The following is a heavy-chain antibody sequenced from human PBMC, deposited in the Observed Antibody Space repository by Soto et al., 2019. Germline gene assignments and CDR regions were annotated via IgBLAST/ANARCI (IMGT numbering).Heavy chain of an antibody. D-gene: IGHD6-19*01. CDR3: AKDLRYSSPDYYYGMDV. J-gene: IGHJ6*02. V-gene: IGHV3-30*18. CDR1: GFTFSSYG. Sequence: GGSLRLSCAASGFTFSSYGMHWVRQAPGKGLEWVAVISYDGSNKYYADSVKGRFTISRDNSKNTLYLQMNSLRAEDTAVYYCAKDLRYSSPDYYYGMDVWGQGTTVTVSS. CDR2: ISYDGSNK.